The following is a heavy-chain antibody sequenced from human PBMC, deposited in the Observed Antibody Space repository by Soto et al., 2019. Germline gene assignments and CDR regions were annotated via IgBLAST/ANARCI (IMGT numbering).Heavy chain of an antibody. CDR3: TPLALKYNSDWYPLSD. CDR1: GFTFSNVW. Sequence: VQLVESGGGFVKPGGSLRLSCAGSGFTFSNVWMNWVRQAPGKGLEWVGRIKSETDGGTIDYAAPVKGRFTISRDDSNNTLYLQMNSLKTEDTATYYCTPLALKYNSDWYPLSDWGQGTRVTVSS. J-gene: IGHJ4*02. CDR2: IKSETDGGTI. D-gene: IGHD6-19*01. V-gene: IGHV3-15*07.